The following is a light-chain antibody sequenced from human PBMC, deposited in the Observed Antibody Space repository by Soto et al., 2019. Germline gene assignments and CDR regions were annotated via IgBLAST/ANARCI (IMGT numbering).Light chain of an antibody. J-gene: IGKJ3*01. CDR2: GAS. CDR3: QQYGSSQFT. Sequence: IVLTQAPGTLSLSPGERATLSCRASQSVSSSYLAWYQQKPGQAPRLLIYGASSRDTGIPDRFSGSGSGTDFTLTISRLEPEDFAVYYCQQYGSSQFTFGPGTKVDIK. CDR1: QSVSSSY. V-gene: IGKV3-20*01.